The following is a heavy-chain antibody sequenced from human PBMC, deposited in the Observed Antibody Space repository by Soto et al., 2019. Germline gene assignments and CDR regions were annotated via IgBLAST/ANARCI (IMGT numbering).Heavy chain of an antibody. CDR2: IYSGGSI. J-gene: IGHJ6*02. V-gene: IGHV3-53*02. CDR1: GLTVSSNY. CDR3: ARETYCTRSSCYTRYGMDV. Sequence: EVQLVETGGGLIQPGGSLRLSCAASGLTVSSNYMSWVRQAPGKGLEWVSVIYSGGSIYDADSVKGRVTISRDNSKNTLYLQMNSLRAEDTGVYYCARETYCTRSSCYTRYGMDVWGQGTTVTVSS. D-gene: IGHD2-2*02.